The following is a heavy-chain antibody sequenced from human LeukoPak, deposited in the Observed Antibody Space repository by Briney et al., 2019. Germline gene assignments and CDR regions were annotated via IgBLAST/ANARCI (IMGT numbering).Heavy chain of an antibody. D-gene: IGHD1-1*01. Sequence: PSETLSLTCTVSGGSISSYYWSWLRQPPGKGLEWIGYIYYSGSTNYNPSLKSRVTISVDTSKNQFSLKLSSVTAADTAVYYCARRRGTSYYYMDVWGKGTTVTVSS. J-gene: IGHJ6*03. CDR2: IYYSGST. CDR1: GGSISSYY. CDR3: ARRRGTSYYYMDV. V-gene: IGHV4-59*01.